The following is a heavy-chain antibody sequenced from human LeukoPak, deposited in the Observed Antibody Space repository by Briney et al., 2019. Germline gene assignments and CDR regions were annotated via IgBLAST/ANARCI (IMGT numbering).Heavy chain of an antibody. D-gene: IGHD3-3*01. J-gene: IGHJ6*03. V-gene: IGHV3-48*01. Sequence: GGSLRLSCAASGFTFSSYSMNWVRQAPGKGLEWVSYISSSSSTIYYADSVKGRFTISRDNSKNTLYLQMNSLRAEDTAVYYCAKDSYYDFWNDDYSGAPAAYYYYYMDVWGNGTTVTVSS. CDR1: GFTFSSYS. CDR2: ISSSSSTI. CDR3: AKDSYYDFWNDDYSGAPAAYYYYYMDV.